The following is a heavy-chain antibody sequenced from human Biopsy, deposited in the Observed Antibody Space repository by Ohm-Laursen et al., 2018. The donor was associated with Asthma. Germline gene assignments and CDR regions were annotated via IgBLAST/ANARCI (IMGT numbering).Heavy chain of an antibody. Sequence: SETLSLTCTVSGVSIRSYYWTWIRQPPGEGLEWIGNIHYSGSTYSNPSLKSRVTISVDTSKKQISLRLSSVIAAGTAVYYCAGFCSGGNCPDHWGQGTLVTVSS. D-gene: IGHD2-15*01. J-gene: IGHJ4*02. CDR2: IHYSGST. CDR1: GVSIRSYY. CDR3: AGFCSGGNCPDH. V-gene: IGHV4-59*01.